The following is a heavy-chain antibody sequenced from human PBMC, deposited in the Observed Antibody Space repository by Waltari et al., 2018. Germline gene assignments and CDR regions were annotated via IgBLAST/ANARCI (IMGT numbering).Heavy chain of an antibody. Sequence: EVQLVESGGGLVKPGGSLRLSCAASGFTFSSYSMNWVRQAPGKGLEWAASISSSSSYIYYADSVKGRFTISRDNAKNALYLQMNSLRAEDTAVYYCARDGELLHAFDIWGQGTMVTVSS. CDR1: GFTFSSYS. V-gene: IGHV3-21*03. CDR2: ISSSSSYI. J-gene: IGHJ3*02. CDR3: ARDGELLHAFDI. D-gene: IGHD1-26*01.